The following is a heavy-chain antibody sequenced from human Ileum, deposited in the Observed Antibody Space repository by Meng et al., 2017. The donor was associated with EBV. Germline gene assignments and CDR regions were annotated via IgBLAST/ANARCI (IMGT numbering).Heavy chain of an antibody. CDR3: ASRELAPFDY. CDR2: IYYSGTT. V-gene: IGHV4-39*07. CDR1: GGSFSSRKYY. J-gene: IGHJ4*02. D-gene: IGHD1-26*01. Sequence: QLQWWGAGPGLVKPTGTLSLTCSVSGGSFSSRKYYWGWIRQPPGKALEWIASIYYSGTTYYNPSLQSRVSISVDKSKNQVSLNMTSMTAADTAVYYCASRELAPFDYWGQGTLVTVSS.